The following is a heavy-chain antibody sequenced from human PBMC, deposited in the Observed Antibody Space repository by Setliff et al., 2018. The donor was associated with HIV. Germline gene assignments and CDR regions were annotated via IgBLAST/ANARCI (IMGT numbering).Heavy chain of an antibody. J-gene: IGHJ4*02. CDR2: IHHSGNA. Sequence: PSETLSLTCTVSGGSITNNNYLWSWVRQHPEKGLEWIAYIHHSGNAYYTPSLQSRATISVDTSKNQFSLKLNSVTAADTAVYYCARISGYCSSTNCPPDYWGQGTLVTVSS. D-gene: IGHD2-2*01. CDR3: ARISGYCSSTNCPPDY. CDR1: GGSITNNNYL. V-gene: IGHV4-31*03.